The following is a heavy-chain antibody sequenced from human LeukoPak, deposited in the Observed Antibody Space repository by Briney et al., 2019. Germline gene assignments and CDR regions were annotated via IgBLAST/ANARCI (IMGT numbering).Heavy chain of an antibody. CDR1: GGSFSGYY. CDR3: ARRATRYFDWLSTYYFDY. J-gene: IGHJ4*02. V-gene: IGHV4-34*01. CDR2: INHSGST. D-gene: IGHD3-9*01. Sequence: SETLPLTCAVYGGSFSGYYWSWIRQPPGKGLEWIGEINHSGSTNYNPSLKSRVTISVDTSKNQFSLKLSSVTAADTAVYYCARRATRYFDWLSTYYFDYWGQGTLVTVSS.